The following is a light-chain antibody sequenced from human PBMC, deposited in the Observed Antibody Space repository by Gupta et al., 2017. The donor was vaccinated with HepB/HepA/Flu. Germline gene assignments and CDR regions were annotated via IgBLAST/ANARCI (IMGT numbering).Light chain of an antibody. V-gene: IGKV1-39*01. CDR1: QSISSY. CDR3: QQRDSTPRT. Sequence: DIQMTQSPSSLSASVGDRVTITCRASQSISSYLNWYQQKPGKAPKLLIYAASSLQSGVPSRFSGNGSGTDFTLTISRLRPEDFATYYCQQRDSTPRTFGHGTKVDIK. CDR2: AAS. J-gene: IGKJ3*01.